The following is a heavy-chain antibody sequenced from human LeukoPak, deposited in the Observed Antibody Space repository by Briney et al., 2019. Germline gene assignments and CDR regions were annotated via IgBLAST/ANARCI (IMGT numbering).Heavy chain of an antibody. CDR3: ARDGAGSGWYPLDY. J-gene: IGHJ4*02. V-gene: IGHV4-30-4*08. Sequence: SEPLSLNCTVSAGSISSGDYYCSWIRQPPGKGLAWIGYIYYSGSTYYNPSLHSRVTISIDTSKNQFSLKLSSVTAADTAVYYCARDGAGSGWYPLDYWGQGTLVTVSS. CDR1: AGSISSGDYY. CDR2: IYYSGST. D-gene: IGHD6-19*01.